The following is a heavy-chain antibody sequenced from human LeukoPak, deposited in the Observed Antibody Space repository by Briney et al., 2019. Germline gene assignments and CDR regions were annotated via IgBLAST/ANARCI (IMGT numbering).Heavy chain of an antibody. V-gene: IGHV4-31*03. CDR2: IYYSGST. Sequence: SETLSLTCTVSGGSISSGGYYWSWIRQHPGKGLEWIGYIYYSGSTYYNPSLKSRVTISVDTSKNQFSLKLSSVTAADTAVYYCASVFGSHYDSSGYYNYEYFQHWGQGTLVTVSS. CDR3: ASVFGSHYDSSGYYNYEYFQH. CDR1: GGSISSGGYY. J-gene: IGHJ1*01. D-gene: IGHD3-22*01.